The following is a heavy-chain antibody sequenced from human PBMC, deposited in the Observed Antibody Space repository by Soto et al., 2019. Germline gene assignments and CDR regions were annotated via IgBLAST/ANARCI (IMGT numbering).Heavy chain of an antibody. V-gene: IGHV3-23*01. Sequence: GGSLRLSCAASGFTLNSYAMSWVRQAPGKGLEWVSAISGSGTTTFYADSVKGRFTISRDNSKNTLYLQMNSLRVEGTAVYYCARDWAYSTTQEFDSWGQGTLVTVSS. J-gene: IGHJ4*02. CDR1: GFTLNSYA. D-gene: IGHD5-12*01. CDR2: ISGSGTTT. CDR3: ARDWAYSTTQEFDS.